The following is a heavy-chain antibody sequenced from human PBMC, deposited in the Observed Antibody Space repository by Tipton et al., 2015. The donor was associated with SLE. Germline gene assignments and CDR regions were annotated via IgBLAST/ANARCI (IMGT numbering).Heavy chain of an antibody. V-gene: IGHV3-30-3*01. CDR2: ISYDGSNK. CDR3: AREGSVAAHFDY. CDR1: GFTFSSYA. J-gene: IGHJ4*02. Sequence: SLRLSCAASGFTFSSYAMHWVRQAPGKGLEWVAVISYDGSNKYYADSVKGRFTISRDNSKNTLYLQMNSLRAEDTAVYYCAREGSVAAHFDYWGQGTLVTVSS. D-gene: IGHD6-19*01.